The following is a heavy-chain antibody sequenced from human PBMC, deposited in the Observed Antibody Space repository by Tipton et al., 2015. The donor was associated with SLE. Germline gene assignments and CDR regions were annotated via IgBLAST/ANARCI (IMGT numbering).Heavy chain of an antibody. J-gene: IGHJ3*02. V-gene: IGHV3-7*01. Sequence: SLRLSCAASGFTFSSYWMSWVRQAPGKGLEWVANIKQDGSEKYYVDSVKGRFTISRDNAKNSLYLQMNSLRAEDTAVYYCARDQYDIWTGYPDAFDIWGQGTMVTVSS. CDR1: GFTFSSYW. D-gene: IGHD3-9*01. CDR3: ARDQYDIWTGYPDAFDI. CDR2: IKQDGSEK.